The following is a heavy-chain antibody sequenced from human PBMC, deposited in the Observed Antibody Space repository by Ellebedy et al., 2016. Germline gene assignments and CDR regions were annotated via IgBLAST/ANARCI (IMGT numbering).Heavy chain of an antibody. J-gene: IGHJ4*02. CDR1: GFTFTSYS. V-gene: IGHV3-21*03. CDR2: ISPRSDYI. Sequence: GGSLRLSCAASGFTFTSYSIDWVRQAPGKGLEWVSSISPRSDYIYYSDSVKGRFTISRDNAKKSLYLQMDSLRAEDTAVYYCATLTGGGYGKYYFNYWGQGTLVTVSS. D-gene: IGHD1-26*01. CDR3: ATLTGGGYGKYYFNY.